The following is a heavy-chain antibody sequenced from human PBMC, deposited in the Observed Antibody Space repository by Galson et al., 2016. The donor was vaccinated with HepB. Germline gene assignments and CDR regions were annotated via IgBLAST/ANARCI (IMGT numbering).Heavy chain of an antibody. J-gene: IGHJ5*02. V-gene: IGHV3-23*01. CDR3: ARERTKLEFDP. Sequence: SLRLSCAASGFTFSSYAMTWVRQAPGKGLEWVSAIGGSGGSTYYADSVKGRFTLSRDNSKNTLYLQMKSLRAEDTAIYYCARERTKLEFDPWGQGTLVTVSS. D-gene: IGHD1-1*01. CDR1: GFTFSSYA. CDR2: IGGSGGST.